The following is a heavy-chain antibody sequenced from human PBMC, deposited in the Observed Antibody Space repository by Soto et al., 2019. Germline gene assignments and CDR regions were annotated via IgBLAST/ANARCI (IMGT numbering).Heavy chain of an antibody. CDR1: GGSISGTSYY. D-gene: IGHD5-12*01. V-gene: IGHV4-39*01. CDR3: ARQWRSSNWFDA. J-gene: IGHJ5*02. CDR2: VYYRGIT. Sequence: SETLSLTCTVSGGSISGTSYYWVWIRQPPGKGLEWIGNVYYRGITYYNPSLKSRVTIFLDTSKNQVSLKLTSVTAEDTALYFCARQWRSSNWFDAWGRGTLVTVSS.